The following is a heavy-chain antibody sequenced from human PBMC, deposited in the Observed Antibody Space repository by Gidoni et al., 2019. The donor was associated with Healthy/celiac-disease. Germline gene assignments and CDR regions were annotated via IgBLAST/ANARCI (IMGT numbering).Heavy chain of an antibody. V-gene: IGHV4-4*02. J-gene: IGHJ4*02. CDR2: IYHSGRT. CDR1: GGSISSSNW. Sequence: QVQLQESGPGLVKPSGTLSLTCAVSGGSISSSNWWSWVRQPPGKGLEWIGEIYHSGRTNYNPSLKSRVTISVDKSKNQFSLKLSSVTAADTAVYYCASAYYDILTGYTLFDYWGQGTLVTVSS. CDR3: ASAYYDILTGYTLFDY. D-gene: IGHD3-9*01.